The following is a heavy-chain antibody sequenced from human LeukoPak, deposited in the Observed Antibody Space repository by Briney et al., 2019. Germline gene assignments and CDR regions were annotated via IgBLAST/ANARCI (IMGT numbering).Heavy chain of an antibody. J-gene: IGHJ4*02. CDR1: GFTFSSYA. CDR3: AKRGVVIRVILVGFHKEAYYFDS. Sequence: GGSLRLSCAASGFTFSSYAMSWLRQAPGKGLEWVAGISDSGGSTNYADSVKGRFTISRDNPKITLYLQMNSLRAEDTAVYFCAKRGVVIRVILVGFHKEAYYFDSWGQGALVTVSS. V-gene: IGHV3-23*01. D-gene: IGHD3-22*01. CDR2: ISDSGGST.